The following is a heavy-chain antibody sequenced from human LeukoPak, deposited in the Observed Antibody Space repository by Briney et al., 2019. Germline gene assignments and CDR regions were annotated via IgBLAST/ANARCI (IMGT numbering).Heavy chain of an antibody. Sequence: GGSLRLSCAASGFTFSSYAMSWVRQAPGKGLEWVSAISGSGGSTCYADSVKGRFTISRDNSKNTLYLQMNSLRAEDTAVYYCAKYEYYYDSSGYPDSYYFDYWGQGTLVTVSS. J-gene: IGHJ4*02. CDR2: ISGSGGST. D-gene: IGHD3-22*01. CDR1: GFTFSSYA. V-gene: IGHV3-23*01. CDR3: AKYEYYYDSSGYPDSYYFDY.